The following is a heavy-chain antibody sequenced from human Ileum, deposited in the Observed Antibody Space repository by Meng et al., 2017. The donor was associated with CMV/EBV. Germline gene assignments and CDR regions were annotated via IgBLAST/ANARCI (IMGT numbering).Heavy chain of an antibody. D-gene: IGHD3-16*01. CDR3: AGDWGSVGIYNWFDP. CDR2: IRYDGNNE. Sequence: GESLKISCVASGFTFSAYGMHWVRQAPGKGLEWVAFIRYDGNNEYHADSVKGRFAISRDNSENTLYLQMSSLRAEDTAVYYCAGDWGSVGIYNWFDPWGQGTLVTVSS. V-gene: IGHV3-30*02. J-gene: IGHJ5*02. CDR1: GFTFSAYG.